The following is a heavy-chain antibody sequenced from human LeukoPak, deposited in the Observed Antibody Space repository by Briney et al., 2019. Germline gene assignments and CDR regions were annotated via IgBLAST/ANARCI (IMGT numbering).Heavy chain of an antibody. CDR2: IRSRRDNYAT. CDR3: SRQTVSCHDF. CDR1: GFSLSDSH. J-gene: IGHJ4*02. V-gene: IGHV3-73*01. D-gene: IGHD2-2*01. Sequence: GGSLRLSCAASGFSLSDSHMHWVRQAPGKGLEWVGHIRSRRDNYATAYGVSVQGRFTISRDDSNNMAYLQMNSLTADDTAVYYCSRQTVSCHDFWGQGTLVTVSS.